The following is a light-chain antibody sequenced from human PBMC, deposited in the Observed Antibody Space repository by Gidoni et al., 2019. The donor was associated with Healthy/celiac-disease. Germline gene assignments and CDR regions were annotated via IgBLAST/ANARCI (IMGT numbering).Light chain of an antibody. J-gene: IGKJ4*01. CDR2: DAS. Sequence: EIVLTQSPATLSLSPGERATLSCRASQSVSSYLAWYQQKPGQAPRLLIYDASNRATGSPARFSGSGAGTDFTPTISSLEPEDVAVYYCQQRSNWPPRTFGGGTKVEIK. CDR3: QQRSNWPPRT. V-gene: IGKV3-11*01. CDR1: QSVSSY.